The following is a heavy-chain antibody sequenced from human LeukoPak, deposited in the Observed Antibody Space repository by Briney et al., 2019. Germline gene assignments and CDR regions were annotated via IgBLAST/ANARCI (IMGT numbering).Heavy chain of an antibody. CDR3: ARGGGLDV. CDR1: GFTFSSYG. V-gene: IGHV3-7*03. Sequence: GRSLRLSCAASGFTFSSYGMHWVRQAPGKGLEWVASINHNGNVNYYVDSVKGRFTISRDNAKNSLYLQMSNLRAEDTAVYLCARGGGLDVWGQGATVTVSS. CDR2: INHNGNVN. D-gene: IGHD3-16*01. J-gene: IGHJ6*02.